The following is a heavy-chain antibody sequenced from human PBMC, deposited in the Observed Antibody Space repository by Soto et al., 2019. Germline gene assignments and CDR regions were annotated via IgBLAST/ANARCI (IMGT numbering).Heavy chain of an antibody. CDR2: ISGGGDTT. CDR3: SKGRGVSVSLTPRVDF. CDR1: GFTFNNYA. J-gene: IGHJ4*02. D-gene: IGHD3-16*01. Sequence: EVQLLESGGGLVQPGGSLRLSCAASGFTFNNYAMTWVRQAPGKGLEWVSAISGGGDTTSYADSVKGRFTVSRDGSKNTLYLQMSSLRAEDTALYSCSKGRGVSVSLTPRVDFWGQGTLVTVSS. V-gene: IGHV3-23*01.